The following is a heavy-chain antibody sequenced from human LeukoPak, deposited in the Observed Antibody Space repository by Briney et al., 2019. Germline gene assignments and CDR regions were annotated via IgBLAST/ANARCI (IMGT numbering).Heavy chain of an antibody. J-gene: IGHJ4*02. D-gene: IGHD2-15*01. CDR1: GGSISSYY. V-gene: IGHV4-59*08. Sequence: SETLSLTCTVSGGSISSYYWSWIRQPPGKGLEWIGYIYYTGSTNYNPPLKSRVTISVDTSKNQFSLKLSSVTAADTAVHYCARGVNLLLKPFDYWGQGTLVTVSS. CDR2: IYYTGST. CDR3: ARGVNLLLKPFDY.